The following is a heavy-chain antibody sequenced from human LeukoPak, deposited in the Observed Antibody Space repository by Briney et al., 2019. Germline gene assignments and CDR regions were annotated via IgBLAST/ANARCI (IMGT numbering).Heavy chain of an antibody. V-gene: IGHV1-2*02. D-gene: IGHD1-26*01. CDR1: GYTFTGYY. J-gene: IGHJ6*03. CDR2: INPNSGGT. Sequence: GASVKVSCKASGYTFTGYYMHWVRQAPGQGLEWMGWINPNSGGTNYAQKFQGRVTMTRDTSISTAYMELSRPRSDDTAVYYCARGWSGSYYSHYYYYMDVWGKGTTVTVSS. CDR3: ARGWSGSYYSHYYYYMDV.